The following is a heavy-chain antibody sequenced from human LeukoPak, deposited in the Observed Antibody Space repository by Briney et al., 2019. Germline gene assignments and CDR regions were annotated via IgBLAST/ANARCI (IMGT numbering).Heavy chain of an antibody. V-gene: IGHV1-18*01. CDR2: ISAYNGDT. Sequence: ASVKVSCKASGYTFTSYGISWVRQAPGQGLEWMGWISAYNGDTNYAQKVQGRVTMTTETSTNTAYMELRSLRSDDTAVYYCARHYDAGKDDAFHIRGQGTMVTVSS. CDR3: ARHYDAGKDDAFHI. J-gene: IGHJ3*02. CDR1: GYTFTSYG. D-gene: IGHD3-10*01.